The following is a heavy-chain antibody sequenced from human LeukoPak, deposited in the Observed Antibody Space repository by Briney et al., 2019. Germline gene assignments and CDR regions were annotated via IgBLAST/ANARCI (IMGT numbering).Heavy chain of an antibody. CDR1: GGSISSGDYY. D-gene: IGHD6-19*01. V-gene: IGHV4-61*02. J-gene: IGHJ4*02. CDR3: ARVLRGSGWSSFDS. CDR2: IYTSGST. Sequence: SQTLSLTCTVSGGSISSGDYYWSWIRQPAGKGLEWIGRIYTSGSTDYNPSLKSRVTMSVDTSKNQFSLKLSSVTAADTAVYYCARVLRGSGWSSFDSWGQGTLVTVSS.